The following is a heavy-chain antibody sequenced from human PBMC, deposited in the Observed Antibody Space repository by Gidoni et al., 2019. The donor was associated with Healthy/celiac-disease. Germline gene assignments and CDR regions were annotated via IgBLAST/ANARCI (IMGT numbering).Heavy chain of an antibody. CDR2: ISWNSGSI. V-gene: IGHV3-9*01. Sequence: EVQLVESGGGLVQPGRSLRLSCAASGFTFDDYAMHWVRQAPGKGLEWVSGISWNSGSIGYADSVKGRFTISRDNAKNSLYLQMNSLRAEDTALYYCATGRGGAIWNGLDYWGQGTLVTVSS. CDR1: GFTFDDYA. D-gene: IGHD1-1*01. CDR3: ATGRGGAIWNGLDY. J-gene: IGHJ4*02.